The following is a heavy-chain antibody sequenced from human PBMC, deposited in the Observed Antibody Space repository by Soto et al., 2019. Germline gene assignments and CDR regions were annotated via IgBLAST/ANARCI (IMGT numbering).Heavy chain of an antibody. D-gene: IGHD2-8*01. CDR3: ARPGYCNNGVCYYGMDV. Sequence: NPSETLSLTCTVSGGSISSSSYYWGWIRQPPGKGLEWIGSIYYSGSTYYNPSLKSRVTISVDTSKNQFSLKLSSVTAADTAVYYCARPGYCNNGVCYYGMDVWGQGTTVTVSS. J-gene: IGHJ6*02. CDR1: GGSISSSSYY. CDR2: IYYSGST. V-gene: IGHV4-39*01.